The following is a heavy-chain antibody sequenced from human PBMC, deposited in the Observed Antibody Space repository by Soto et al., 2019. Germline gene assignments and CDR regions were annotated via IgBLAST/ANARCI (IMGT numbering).Heavy chain of an antibody. Sequence: ASVKVSFKASGYIFTAYYMHWLRQAPGQGPEWMGWINPDSGGTSYAPKFQGRVTMTRDTSSSTAYMELRRLRSDDTALYYCARDVAGDDYFDYWGQGTLVTVSS. D-gene: IGHD6-19*01. V-gene: IGHV1-2*02. CDR1: GYIFTAYY. CDR3: ARDVAGDDYFDY. J-gene: IGHJ4*02. CDR2: INPDSGGT.